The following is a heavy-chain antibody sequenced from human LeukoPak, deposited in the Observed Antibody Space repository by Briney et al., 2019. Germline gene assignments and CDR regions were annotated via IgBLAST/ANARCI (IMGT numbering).Heavy chain of an antibody. CDR1: GFTFSSYA. Sequence: GGSLRLSCAASGFTFSSYAMTWVRQAPGKGLEWVSAISGSGARTYYAGSVKGRFTISRDNSKNTPYLQMNSLRAEDTAVYYCARDTESSAPLFDYWGQGTLVTVSS. J-gene: IGHJ4*02. D-gene: IGHD3-22*01. CDR2: ISGSGART. CDR3: ARDTESSAPLFDY. V-gene: IGHV3-23*01.